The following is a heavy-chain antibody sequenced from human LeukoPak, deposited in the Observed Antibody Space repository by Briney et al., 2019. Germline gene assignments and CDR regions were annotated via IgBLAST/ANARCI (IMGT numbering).Heavy chain of an antibody. J-gene: IGHJ4*02. Sequence: GGSLRLSCAASGFTFSDYYMSWVRQAPGKGLEWVSYISSSGSTIYYADSVKGRFTISRDNAKNSLYLQMNSLRAEDTAVYYCARDLLQELWIDYWGQGTLVTVSS. D-gene: IGHD5-18*01. CDR2: ISSSGSTI. CDR1: GFTFSDYY. CDR3: ARDLLQELWIDY. V-gene: IGHV3-11*01.